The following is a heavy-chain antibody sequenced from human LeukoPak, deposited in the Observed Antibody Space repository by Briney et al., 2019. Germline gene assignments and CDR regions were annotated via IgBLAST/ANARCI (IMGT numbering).Heavy chain of an antibody. CDR1: GFTFSRYW. Sequence: GGSLRLSCVDSGFTFSRYWMTWVRQAPGKGLEWVASINEDGSTKSSVDSVKGRFTISRDNAKKSLYLQMNSLRVDDTAVYYCATDGGWGRFESWGQGTLVIVSS. CDR2: INEDGSTK. D-gene: IGHD3-16*01. V-gene: IGHV3-7*03. J-gene: IGHJ5*01. CDR3: ATDGGWGRFES.